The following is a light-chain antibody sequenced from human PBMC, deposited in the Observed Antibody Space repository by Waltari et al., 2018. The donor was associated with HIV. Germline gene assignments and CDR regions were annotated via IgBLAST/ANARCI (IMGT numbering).Light chain of an antibody. J-gene: IGKJ4*01. V-gene: IGKV3-11*01. Sequence: EIVLTQSPATLSSSPGERATLSCRASQSVSNYLAWYQQKPGQPPRLLIYDASNRATGIPARFSGSGSGTDFTLTISSLEPEDSAVYYCQQRSNWPPLTFGGGTKVEI. CDR2: DAS. CDR3: QQRSNWPPLT. CDR1: QSVSNY.